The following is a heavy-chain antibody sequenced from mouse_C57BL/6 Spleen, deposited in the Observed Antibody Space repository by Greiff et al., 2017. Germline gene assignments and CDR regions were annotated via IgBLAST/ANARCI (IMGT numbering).Heavy chain of an antibody. D-gene: IGHD1-1*02. CDR2: IYPGSGNT. Sequence: QVHVKQSGAELVKPGASVKLSCKASGYTFTDYYINWVKQRPGQGLEWIGRIYPGSGNTYYNEKFKGKATLTAETSSSTAYMQLSSLTAEDSAVYFWAGDGGSRDWYCDVGGRGTAVTVSA. V-gene: IGHV1-76*01. J-gene: IGHJ1*03. CDR3: AGDGGSRDWYCDV. CDR1: GYTFTDYY.